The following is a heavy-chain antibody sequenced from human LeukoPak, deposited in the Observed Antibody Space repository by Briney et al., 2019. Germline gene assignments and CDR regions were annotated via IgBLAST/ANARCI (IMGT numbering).Heavy chain of an antibody. D-gene: IGHD6-19*01. CDR3: ARAQQLLSSGWYLYRGYYYYGMDV. Sequence: GGSLRLSCAASGFTLSSYWMSWVRQAPGKGLEWVANIKQEGSEKYYVDSVKGRFTISRDNAKNSLYLQMDSLRAEDTAVYYCARAQQLLSSGWYLYRGYYYYGMDVWGQGTTVTVSS. CDR2: IKQEGSEK. CDR1: GFTLSSYW. J-gene: IGHJ6*02. V-gene: IGHV3-7*01.